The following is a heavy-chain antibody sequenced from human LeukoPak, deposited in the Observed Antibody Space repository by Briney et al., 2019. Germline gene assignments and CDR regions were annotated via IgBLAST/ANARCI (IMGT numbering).Heavy chain of an antibody. CDR3: AKTLTTVTMDDAFDI. V-gene: IGHV3-23*01. CDR1: GFTFSSYV. J-gene: IGHJ3*02. CDR2: ISGSGDTT. Sequence: GGSLRLSCAASGFTFSSYVMSWVRQAPGKGLEWVSGISGSGDTTYYADSVKGRFTISRDNSKNTLYLQMNSLRAEDTAVYYCAKTLTTVTMDDAFDIWGQGTMVTVSS. D-gene: IGHD4-17*01.